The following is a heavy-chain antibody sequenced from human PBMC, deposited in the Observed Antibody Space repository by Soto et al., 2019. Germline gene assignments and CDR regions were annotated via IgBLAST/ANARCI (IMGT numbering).Heavy chain of an antibody. J-gene: IGHJ5*02. CDR1: GFTFSDYY. Sequence: GGSLRLSCAASGFTFSDYYMSWIRQAPGKGLEWVAVIWYDGIRKNYGDSVRGRFTVSRDSSKNMVYLQMDSLKVEDTALYYSARDVDTTSHFNRFDPWGQGVMVTVSS. D-gene: IGHD5-18*01. CDR2: IWYDGIRK. V-gene: IGHV3-33*08. CDR3: ARDVDTTSHFNRFDP.